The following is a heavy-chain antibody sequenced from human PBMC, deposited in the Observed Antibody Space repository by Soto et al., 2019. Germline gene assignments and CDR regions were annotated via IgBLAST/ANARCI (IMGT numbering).Heavy chain of an antibody. V-gene: IGHV4-30-2*01. CDR1: GGSISSGGYS. D-gene: IGHD6-13*01. J-gene: IGHJ4*02. CDR2: IYHSGST. CDR3: ARGSSWSDYYFDY. Sequence: PSWSLSLTCAVSGGSISSGGYSWSWIRQPPGKGLEWIGYIYHSGSTYYNPSLKSRVTISVDRSKNQFSLKLSSVTAADTAVYYCARGSSWSDYYFDYWGQGTLVTVSS.